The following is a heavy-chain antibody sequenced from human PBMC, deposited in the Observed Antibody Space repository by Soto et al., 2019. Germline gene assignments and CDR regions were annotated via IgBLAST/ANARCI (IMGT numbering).Heavy chain of an antibody. CDR1: GGSINSGNW. V-gene: IGHV4-4*02. D-gene: IGHD3-22*01. J-gene: IGHJ5*02. CDR2: IYHSGIT. CDR3: TGAYYDINGYSLDP. Sequence: LETLSLTCAVSGGSINSGNWWSWVRQPPGKGLEWIGEIYHSGITNYNPSLKSRVIISVDKPKNQFSLKLSSMTAADTAVYYCTGAYYDINGYSLDPWGQGTSVTVSS.